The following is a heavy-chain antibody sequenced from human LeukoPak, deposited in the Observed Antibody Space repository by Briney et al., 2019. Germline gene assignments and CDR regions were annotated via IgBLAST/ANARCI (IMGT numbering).Heavy chain of an antibody. CDR3: AKDGPRYSYGPTSIDY. CDR2: IRYDGSNK. D-gene: IGHD5-18*01. V-gene: IGHV3-30*02. Sequence: GGSLRLSCAASGFVFSDYGMHWVRQAPGKGLEWVAFIRYDGSNKYYADSVKGRFTISRDNSKNTLYLQMNSLRAEDTAVYYCAKDGPRYSYGPTSIDYWGQGTLVTVSS. CDR1: GFVFSDYG. J-gene: IGHJ4*02.